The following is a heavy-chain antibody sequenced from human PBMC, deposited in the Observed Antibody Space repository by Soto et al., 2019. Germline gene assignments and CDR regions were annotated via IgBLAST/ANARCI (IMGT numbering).Heavy chain of an antibody. V-gene: IGHV1-18*01. CDR2: ISAYNGNT. CDR1: GYTFINYG. Sequence: ASVKVSCKASGYTFINYGISWVRQAPGQGLEWMGWISAYNGNTNYAQKLQGRVTMTTDTSTSTAHMELRSLRSDDTAVYYCANRVRHYAFDIWGQGTMVTVSS. CDR3: ANRVRHYAFDI. J-gene: IGHJ3*02.